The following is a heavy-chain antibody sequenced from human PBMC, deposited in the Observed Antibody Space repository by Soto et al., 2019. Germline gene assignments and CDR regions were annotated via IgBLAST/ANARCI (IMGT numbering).Heavy chain of an antibody. CDR3: TKAFIAVAVPDY. J-gene: IGHJ4*02. V-gene: IGHV3-23*01. CDR2: ITGNGLNS. CDR1: GFTFHSHA. D-gene: IGHD6-19*01. Sequence: LRLSCAASGFTFHSHAMSWVRLAPGKGLEWISSITGNGLNSYYANSVKGRFTISRDNSKNTVYLQMNGLGAEDTAVYYCTKAFIAVAVPDYWGQGTLVTVSS.